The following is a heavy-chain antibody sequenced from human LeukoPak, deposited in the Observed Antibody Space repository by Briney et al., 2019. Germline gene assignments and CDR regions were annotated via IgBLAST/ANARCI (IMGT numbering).Heavy chain of an antibody. V-gene: IGHV3-73*01. CDR1: GFTLSGSA. J-gene: IGHJ4*02. CDR2: IRSKANTYAT. Sequence: PGGSLRLSCATSGFTLSGSAMHWVRQASGKGLEWVGRIRSKANTYATAYAASVRGRFTISRDESKNMAYLQMKSLKTEDTAVYYCTSSGYVWDYFDYWGQGTLVTVSS. D-gene: IGHD3-10*02. CDR3: TSSGYVWDYFDY.